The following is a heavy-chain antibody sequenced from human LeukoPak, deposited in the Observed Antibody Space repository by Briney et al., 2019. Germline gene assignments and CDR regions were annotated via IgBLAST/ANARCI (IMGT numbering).Heavy chain of an antibody. CDR3: AKGIRRLVGTIPGLRRDHYMDV. J-gene: IGHJ6*03. CDR1: EFTLSSYD. D-gene: IGHD1-26*01. CDR2: ISYDGSNK. V-gene: IGHV3-30*18. Sequence: AGGSLRLSCAASEFTLSSYDMHWVRQAPGKGLEWVAVISYDGSNKYYADSVKGRFTISRGNSKKMLYLQMNSLRAEDTAVYYCAKGIRRLVGTIPGLRRDHYMDVRGKGTTVTVSS.